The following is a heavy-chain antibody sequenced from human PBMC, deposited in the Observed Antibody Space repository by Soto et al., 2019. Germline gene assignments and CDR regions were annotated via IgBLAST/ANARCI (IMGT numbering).Heavy chain of an antibody. J-gene: IGHJ6*02. CDR3: ARAARPGAYYYGMDV. CDR1: GYTFTGYY. D-gene: IGHD6-6*01. CDR2: INPNSGGT. Sequence: ASVKVSCKASGYTFTGYYMHWVRQAPGQGLEWMGWINPNSGGTNYAQKFQGWVTMTRDTSISTAYMELSRLRSDDTAVYYCARAARPGAYYYGMDVWGPGTTVTVSS. V-gene: IGHV1-2*04.